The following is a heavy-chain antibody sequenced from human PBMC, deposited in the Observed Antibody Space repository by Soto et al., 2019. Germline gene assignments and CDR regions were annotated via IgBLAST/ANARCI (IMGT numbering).Heavy chain of an antibody. Sequence: GGSLRLSCAASGFTFSNYGMHWVRQAPGKGLEWVAVIWFDGSNKFYADSVKGRFTISRDNSKNMLYLQMNSPRAEDTAVYYCAKDPGTGFDYWGLGTLVTVSS. D-gene: IGHD1-1*01. CDR2: IWFDGSNK. V-gene: IGHV3-33*06. CDR3: AKDPGTGFDY. J-gene: IGHJ4*02. CDR1: GFTFSNYG.